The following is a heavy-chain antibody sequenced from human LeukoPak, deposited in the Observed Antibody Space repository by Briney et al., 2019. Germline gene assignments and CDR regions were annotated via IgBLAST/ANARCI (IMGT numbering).Heavy chain of an antibody. CDR2: IIPIFGTA. D-gene: IGHD4-17*01. V-gene: IGHV1-69*13. CDR3: AREGTVTTFDY. J-gene: IGHJ4*02. CDR1: GGTCSSYA. Sequence: SVKVSCKASGGTCSSYAISWVRQAPRQGLEWMGGIIPIFGTANYAQKFQGRVTITADESTSTAYMELSSLRSEDTAVYYCAREGTVTTFDYWGQGTLVTVSS.